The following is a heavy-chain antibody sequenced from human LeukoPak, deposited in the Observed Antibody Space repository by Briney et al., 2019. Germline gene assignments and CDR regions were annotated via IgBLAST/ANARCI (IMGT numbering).Heavy chain of an antibody. V-gene: IGHV3-23*01. CDR2: ISVSGGTT. CDR3: AELGITMIGGV. D-gene: IGHD3-10*02. CDR1: GFTFSNYA. J-gene: IGHJ6*04. Sequence: GGSLRLSCAASGFTFSNYAMGWVRQAPGKGLEWVSDISVSGGTTYYADSVKGRFTISRDNAKNSLYLQMNSLRAEDTAVYYCAELGITMIGGVWGKGTTVTISS.